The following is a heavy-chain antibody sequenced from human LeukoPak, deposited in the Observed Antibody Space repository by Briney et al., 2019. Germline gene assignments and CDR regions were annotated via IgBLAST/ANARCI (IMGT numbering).Heavy chain of an antibody. CDR3: ARAGYDNYYDSSGYGTY. D-gene: IGHD3-22*01. V-gene: IGHV3-74*01. CDR2: INSDGSST. Sequence: GGSLRLSCAASGFTFSSYWMHWVRQAPGKGLVWVSRINSDGSSTSYADSVKGRFTISRDNAKNTLYLQMNSLRAEDTAVYYCARAGYDNYYDSSGYGTYWGQGTLVTVSS. J-gene: IGHJ4*02. CDR1: GFTFSSYW.